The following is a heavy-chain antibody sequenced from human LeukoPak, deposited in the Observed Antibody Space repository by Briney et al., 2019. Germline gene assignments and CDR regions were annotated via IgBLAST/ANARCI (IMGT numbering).Heavy chain of an antibody. CDR3: ARSFSSSTPFDY. V-gene: IGHV1-18*01. CDR2: ISAYNGNT. D-gene: IGHD6-6*01. Sequence: GASVKVSCKTSGYSFISYGISWVRQAPGQGLEWMGWISAYNGNTDYAQKFQGRVTMTTNTSTSTAYMELRSLRSDDTAVYYCARSFSSSTPFDYWGQGTLVTVSS. CDR1: GYSFISYG. J-gene: IGHJ4*02.